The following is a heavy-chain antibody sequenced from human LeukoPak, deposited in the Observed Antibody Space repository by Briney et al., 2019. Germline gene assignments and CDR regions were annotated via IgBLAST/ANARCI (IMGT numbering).Heavy chain of an antibody. D-gene: IGHD6-19*01. Sequence: QTGGSLRLSCAASGFTFSSYEMNWVRQAPGKGLEWVSYISSSGSTIYYADSVKGRFTISRDNAKNSLYLQMNSLRAEDTAVYYCASYSSGWYFDYWGQGTLVTVSS. V-gene: IGHV3-48*03. CDR3: ASYSSGWYFDY. J-gene: IGHJ4*02. CDR2: ISSSGSTI. CDR1: GFTFSSYE.